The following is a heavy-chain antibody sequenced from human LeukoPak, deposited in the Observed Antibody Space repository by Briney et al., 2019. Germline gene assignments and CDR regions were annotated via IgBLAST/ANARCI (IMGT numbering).Heavy chain of an antibody. V-gene: IGHV3-66*01. CDR1: GFTVSSNY. J-gene: IGHJ4*02. Sequence: GGSLRLSCAASGFTVSSNYMSWVRQAPGKGLEWVSVIYRGGSTYYSDSVRGRFTISRDNAKHSMYLQMNSLRAEDTALYYCVGCSGGSCSDFDYWGRGTLVTVSS. D-gene: IGHD2-15*01. CDR3: VGCSGGSCSDFDY. CDR2: IYRGGST.